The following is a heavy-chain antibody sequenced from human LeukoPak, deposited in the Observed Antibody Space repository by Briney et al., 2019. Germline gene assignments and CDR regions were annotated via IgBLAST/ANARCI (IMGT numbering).Heavy chain of an antibody. CDR2: TTSSSSSM. V-gene: IGHV3-21*04. CDR1: GFTYSIYT. CDR3: AKCSTSAYTTGWCNWIDP. J-gene: IGHJ5*02. D-gene: IGHD6-19*01. Sequence: GGSLRLSCVASGFTYSIYTMSWVRQAPGKGLEWVSSTTSSSSSMYSADSVKGRFTVSRDTSKNTLYLQMNSLRADDTAVYYCAKCSTSAYTTGWCNWIDPWGQGTLVTVSS.